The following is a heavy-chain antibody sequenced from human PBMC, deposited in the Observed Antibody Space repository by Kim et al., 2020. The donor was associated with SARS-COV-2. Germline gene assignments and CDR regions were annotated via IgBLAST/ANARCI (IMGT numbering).Heavy chain of an antibody. J-gene: IGHJ4*02. CDR1: GFTFSNSW. Sequence: GGSLRLSCAASGFTFSNSWMNWVRQAPGKGLEWVAIIKQDGTEKYYVDSVKGRFTVSSDNAKDSLYLQMNSLRVEDTAVYYCARGGGFLIDYWGQGTLVTVSS. D-gene: IGHD3-10*01. CDR2: IKQDGTEK. CDR3: ARGGGFLIDY. V-gene: IGHV3-7*01.